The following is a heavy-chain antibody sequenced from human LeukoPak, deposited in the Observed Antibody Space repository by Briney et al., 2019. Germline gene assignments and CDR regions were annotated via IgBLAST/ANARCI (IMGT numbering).Heavy chain of an antibody. CDR2: IYSSGTT. V-gene: IGHV4-59*01. Sequence: MTSETLSLTCTVSGGSISGYYWSWIRQPPGKGLEWIGYIYSSGTTNYNPSLKSQITISLDTSKNQFSLKLSSVTAADTAVYYCARGRQLRYFDWLPVGYYYGMDVWGQGTTVTVSS. CDR3: ARGRQLRYFDWLPVGYYYGMDV. J-gene: IGHJ6*02. D-gene: IGHD3-9*01. CDR1: GGSISGYY.